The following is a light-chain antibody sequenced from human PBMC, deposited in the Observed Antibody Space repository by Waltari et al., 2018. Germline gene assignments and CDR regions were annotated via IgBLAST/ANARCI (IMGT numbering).Light chain of an antibody. Sequence: DIQMTQSPSSLSASVGDRVTITCRASQSISTYLNWYQQRPGKAPKLLIYSASSLQSGVPSRFSGSASGTDFTLTIACLEPEDFATYYCQQSYSTRLTFGGGTKVEIK. V-gene: IGKV1-39*01. CDR3: QQSYSTRLT. CDR2: SAS. J-gene: IGKJ4*01. CDR1: QSISTY.